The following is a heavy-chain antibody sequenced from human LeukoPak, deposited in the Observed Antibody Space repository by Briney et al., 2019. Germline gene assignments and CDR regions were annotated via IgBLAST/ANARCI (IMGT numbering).Heavy chain of an antibody. CDR3: AKGVGGIYYYYYMDV. Sequence: EGSLRLSCAASGFAFSSSAMSWVRQAPGKGLEWVSAISGSGGTTYYADSVKGRFTISRDNSKSTLYLHMNSLRAEDTAVYYCAKGVGGIYYYYYMDVWGKGTTVTVSS. CDR1: GFAFSSSA. D-gene: IGHD3-16*01. V-gene: IGHV3-23*01. J-gene: IGHJ6*03. CDR2: ISGSGGTT.